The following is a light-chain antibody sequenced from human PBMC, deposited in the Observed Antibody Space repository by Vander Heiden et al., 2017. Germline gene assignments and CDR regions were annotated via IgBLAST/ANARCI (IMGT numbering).Light chain of an antibody. Sequence: DIQMTQSPSTLSASVGDRVTITCRASQSISSWLAWYQQKPGKAPKLLIYKASSLESGVPSRFSGSGSGTEFTLTISSLQPDDFATYYCQQYYGYSLTFGAGTKVEIK. J-gene: IGKJ4*01. CDR1: QSISSW. V-gene: IGKV1-5*03. CDR2: KAS. CDR3: QQYYGYSLT.